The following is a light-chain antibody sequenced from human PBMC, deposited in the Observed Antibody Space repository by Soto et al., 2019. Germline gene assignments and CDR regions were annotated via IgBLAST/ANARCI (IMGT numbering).Light chain of an antibody. CDR1: QSVSGW. V-gene: IGKV1-5*01. Sequence: DIQMTQSPSTLSASVGDTVTFTCRASQSVSGWLAWYQQKPGEAPKLLIYGASALPRGVPSRFSGSGSGTKFTLTIASLQPDDFATYYCQQYETFSGTFGPGSKVDI. J-gene: IGKJ1*01. CDR2: GAS. CDR3: QQYETFSGT.